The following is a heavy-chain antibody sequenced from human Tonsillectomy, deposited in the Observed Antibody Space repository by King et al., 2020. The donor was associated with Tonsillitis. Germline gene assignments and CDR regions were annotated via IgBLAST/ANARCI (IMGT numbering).Heavy chain of an antibody. CDR2: ISSSSSYI. CDR3: VGAQQRGFDP. CDR1: GLTFSSYS. V-gene: IGHV3-21*01. Sequence: VQLVESGGGLVKPGGSLRVSCVASGLTFSSYSMNWVRQAPGQGLEGVSSISSSSSYIYYADSVKGRFTISRDNAKNSLYLQMNSLRAEDTAVYYCVGAQQRGFDPWGQGTLVTVSS. J-gene: IGHJ5*02. D-gene: IGHD6-13*01.